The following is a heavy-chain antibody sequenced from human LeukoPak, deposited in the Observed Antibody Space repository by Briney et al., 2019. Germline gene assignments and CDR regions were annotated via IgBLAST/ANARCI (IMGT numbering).Heavy chain of an antibody. J-gene: IGHJ6*02. V-gene: IGHV4-4*07. D-gene: IGHD3-10*01. Sequence: SETLSLTCTVAGGSISSYYWSWIRQPAGKGLEWIGRIYTSGSTNYNPSLKSRVTMSVDTSKNQFSLKLSSVTAADTAVYYCARATPPYGSGSPSLYYYGMDVWGQGTTVTVSS. CDR2: IYTSGST. CDR3: ARATPPYGSGSPSLYYYGMDV. CDR1: GGSISSYY.